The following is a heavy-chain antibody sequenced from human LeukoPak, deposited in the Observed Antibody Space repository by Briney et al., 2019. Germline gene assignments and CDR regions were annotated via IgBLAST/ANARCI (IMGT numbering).Heavy chain of an antibody. D-gene: IGHD6-6*01. CDR3: ARAGGRIAAQLEVDY. CDR2: ISYDGSNK. CDR1: GFTFSSYA. Sequence: PGGSLRLSCAASGFTFSSYAMHWVRQAPGKGLEWVAVISYDGSNKYYADSVKGRFTISRDNSKNTLYLQMNSLRAEDTAVYYCARAGGRIAAQLEVDYWGQGTLVTVS. J-gene: IGHJ4*02. V-gene: IGHV3-30*01.